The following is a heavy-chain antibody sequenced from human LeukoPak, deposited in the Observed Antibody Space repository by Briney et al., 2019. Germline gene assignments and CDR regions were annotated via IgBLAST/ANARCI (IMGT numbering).Heavy chain of an antibody. CDR1: GFTFSSYA. J-gene: IGHJ6*03. Sequence: GRSLRLSYAASGFTFSSYAMHWVRQAPGKGLEWVAVISYDGSNKYYADSVKGRFTISRDNSKNTLYLQMNSLRAEDTAVYYCARADLKGYSYGYDYYYMDVWGKGTTVTVSS. D-gene: IGHD5-18*01. CDR2: ISYDGSNK. V-gene: IGHV3-30*01. CDR3: ARADLKGYSYGYDYYYMDV.